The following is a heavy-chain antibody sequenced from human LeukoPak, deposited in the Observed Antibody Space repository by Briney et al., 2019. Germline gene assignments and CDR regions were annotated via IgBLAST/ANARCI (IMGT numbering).Heavy chain of an antibody. CDR2: ISAYSGNT. V-gene: IGHV1-18*01. Sequence: ASVKVSCKASGYTFTNYGFSWVRQAPGQGLEWMGWISAYSGNTNYAQKFQGRVTMPTDTSTSTAYMELRSLRSDDTAVYYCARVRNYNGSTYYFDYWGQGTLVTVSS. J-gene: IGHJ4*02. CDR1: GYTFTNYG. CDR3: ARVRNYNGSTYYFDY. D-gene: IGHD2/OR15-2a*01.